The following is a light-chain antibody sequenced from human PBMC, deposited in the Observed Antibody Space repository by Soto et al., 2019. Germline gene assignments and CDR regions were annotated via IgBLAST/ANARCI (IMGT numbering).Light chain of an antibody. CDR1: RSNIGSNY. CDR2: RNN. J-gene: IGLJ1*01. Sequence: QSVLTQPPSASGTRWQRVTISCYGSRSNIGSNYVYWYQQLPGTAPKLLIYRNNQRPSGVPDRFSGSTPGTSASLALSGLRSEDEADHYCAAWHDSLSGYVFGTGTKVTVL. CDR3: AAWHDSLSGYV. V-gene: IGLV1-47*01.